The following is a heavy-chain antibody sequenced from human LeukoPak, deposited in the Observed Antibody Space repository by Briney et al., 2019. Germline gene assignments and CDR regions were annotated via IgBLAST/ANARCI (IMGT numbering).Heavy chain of an antibody. J-gene: IGHJ4*02. CDR2: IYSGGST. V-gene: IGHV3-66*01. Sequence: HPGGSLRLSCAASGFTVSSNYMSWVRQAPGKGLEWVSVIYSGGSTYYADSVKGRFTISRDNSKNTLYLQMNSLRAEDTAVYYCARGGGYCSGGSCWTYFDYWGQGTLVTVSS. D-gene: IGHD2-15*01. CDR3: ARGGGYCSGGSCWTYFDY. CDR1: GFTVSSNY.